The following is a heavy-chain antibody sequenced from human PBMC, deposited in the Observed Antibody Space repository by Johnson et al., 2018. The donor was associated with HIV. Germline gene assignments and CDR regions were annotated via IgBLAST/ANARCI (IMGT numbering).Heavy chain of an antibody. CDR1: RFTFNSYS. CDR2: ISYDGSNK. J-gene: IGHJ3*02. CDR3: VRSECELRYAFDI. V-gene: IGHV3-30-3*01. Sequence: QVQLVESGGGLIQPGGSLRLSCAASRFTFNSYSMHWVRQASGKGLEWVAVISYDGSNKYYADSVKGRFTISRDNSKNTLYLQMNSLRAEDTAVYYCVRSECELRYAFDIWGQGTMVTVSS. D-gene: IGHD3-10*01.